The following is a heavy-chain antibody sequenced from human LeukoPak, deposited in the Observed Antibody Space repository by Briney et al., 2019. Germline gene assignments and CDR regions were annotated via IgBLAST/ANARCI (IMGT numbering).Heavy chain of an antibody. D-gene: IGHD4-23*01. J-gene: IGHJ4*02. V-gene: IGHV3-74*01. CDR2: IASDGSST. CDR3: ARGRPHGNDY. CDR1: GFTFSSYW. Sequence: GGSLRLSCAASGFTFSSYWMNWVRQAPGKGLVWVSRIASDGSSTTYADSVKGRFSISRDNAKNTLYLQMNSLRVEDTAEYYCARGRPHGNDYWGQGTLVTVSS.